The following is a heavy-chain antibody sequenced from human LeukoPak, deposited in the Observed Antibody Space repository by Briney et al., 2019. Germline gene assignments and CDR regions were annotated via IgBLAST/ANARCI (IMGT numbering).Heavy chain of an antibody. V-gene: IGHV3-30*04. CDR2: ISYDGGIK. Sequence: GGSLRLSCAASEFTFSSYAMHWVRQAPGKGLEWAALISYDGGIKYYSESVKGRFSISRDNSKNTLSLQMNSLRPEDTAVYYCARGVESCGGGICYYALDIWGLGTMVIV. CDR1: EFTFSSYA. D-gene: IGHD2-15*01. CDR3: ARGVESCGGGICYYALDI. J-gene: IGHJ3*02.